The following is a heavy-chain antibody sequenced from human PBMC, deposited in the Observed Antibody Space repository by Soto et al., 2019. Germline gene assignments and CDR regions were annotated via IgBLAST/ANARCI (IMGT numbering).Heavy chain of an antibody. J-gene: IGHJ6*04. CDR2: TYYRSKWYN. V-gene: IGHV6-1*01. CDR3: ARYRCSSTSCRPMDA. Sequence: SQALSLTCVISGDSVSRNSAAWNWSRQSPSRGLEWLGRTYYRSKWYNDYAVSVKSRITINPDTSKNQFSLQLNSVTPEDTAVYYCARYRCSSTSCRPMDAWGKGTTVTVSS. CDR1: GDSVSRNSAA. D-gene: IGHD2-2*01.